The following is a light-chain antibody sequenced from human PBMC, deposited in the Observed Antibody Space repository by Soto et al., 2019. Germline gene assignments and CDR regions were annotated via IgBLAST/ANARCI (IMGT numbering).Light chain of an antibody. CDR1: SRDVGGYNS. V-gene: IGLV2-14*01. CDR3: SSYTTGGSYV. J-gene: IGLJ1*01. Sequence: QSALTQPASVSGSPGLSIAISCTGTSRDVGGYNSVSWYQQQPGEVPKLMIYDVSNRPSGVSNRFSGSKSGNTASLTISGLQAEDEGDYYCSSYTTGGSYVFGTGTKLTVL. CDR2: DVS.